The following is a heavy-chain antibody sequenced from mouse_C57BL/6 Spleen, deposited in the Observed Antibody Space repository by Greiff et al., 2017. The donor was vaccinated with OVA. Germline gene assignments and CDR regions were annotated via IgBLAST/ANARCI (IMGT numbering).Heavy chain of an antibody. D-gene: IGHD2-1*01. CDR1: GYTFTSYW. CDR3: ARGNGNYYFDY. Sequence: VQLQQPGAELVKPGASVKLSCTASGYTFTSYWMPWVKQRPGRGLEWIARIDPNSGGTKYNEKFKSQATLTVDKPSSTAYMQLSSLTSEDSAVYYCARGNGNYYFDYWGQGTTLTVSS. CDR2: IDPNSGGT. V-gene: IGHV1-72*01. J-gene: IGHJ2*01.